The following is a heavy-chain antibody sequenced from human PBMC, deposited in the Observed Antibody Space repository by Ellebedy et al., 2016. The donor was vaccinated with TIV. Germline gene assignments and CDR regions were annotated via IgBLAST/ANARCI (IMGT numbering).Heavy chain of an antibody. Sequence: MPSETLSLTCAVSGGSISSGGYSWSWIRQPPGKGLEWIGYIFPSGSTYSNPSLKSRVAISIDGSTNQFSLKLSFVTAADTAVYYCARGSATNNYWYLDLWGRGTLVTVSS. D-gene: IGHD6-25*01. CDR2: IFPSGST. CDR1: GGSISSGGYS. CDR3: ARGSATNNYWYLDL. J-gene: IGHJ2*01. V-gene: IGHV4-30-2*01.